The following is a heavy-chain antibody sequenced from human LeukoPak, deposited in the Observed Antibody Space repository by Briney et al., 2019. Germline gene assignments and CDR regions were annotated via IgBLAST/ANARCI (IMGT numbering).Heavy chain of an antibody. D-gene: IGHD2-8*02. Sequence: GGSLRLSCAASGFTFSGYAMYWVRQAPGKGLEWVAVISNDGNNKYYADSVKGRFTISRDNSKNTLYLQMNSLRAEDTAVYYCAGDFRSYNIRWCLDYWGQGTLVTVSS. V-gene: IGHV3-30-3*01. CDR2: ISNDGNNK. J-gene: IGHJ4*02. CDR3: AGDFRSYNIRWCLDY. CDR1: GFTFSGYA.